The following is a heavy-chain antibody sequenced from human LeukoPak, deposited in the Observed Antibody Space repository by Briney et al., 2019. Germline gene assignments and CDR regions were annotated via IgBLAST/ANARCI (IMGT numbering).Heavy chain of an antibody. CDR3: ARGRDFDSSGYYYDAFDI. CDR2: INQSGST. Sequence: SDTLSLTCAVYGGSFSGYYWSWIRQPPGKGLEWIGEINQSGSTNYNPSLKSRVTISVDTSKNQFYLKLSSVTAADTAVYYCARGRDFDSSGYYYDAFDIWGQGTMVTVSS. V-gene: IGHV4-34*01. CDR1: GGSFSGYY. D-gene: IGHD3-22*01. J-gene: IGHJ3*02.